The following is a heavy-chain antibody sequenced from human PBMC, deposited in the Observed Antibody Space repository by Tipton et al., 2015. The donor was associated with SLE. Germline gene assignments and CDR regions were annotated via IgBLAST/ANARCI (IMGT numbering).Heavy chain of an antibody. Sequence: SLRLSCAASGFTFSSYEMNWVRQAPGKRLEWVSYISSSGSTIYYADSVKGRFTISRDNAKNSLYLQMNSLRAEDTAVYYCARNCPWLAFYILGQGTVVSVSS. D-gene: IGHD2-21*01. J-gene: IGHJ3*02. CDR3: ARNCPWLAFYI. CDR2: ISSSGSTI. CDR1: GFTFSSYE. V-gene: IGHV3-48*03.